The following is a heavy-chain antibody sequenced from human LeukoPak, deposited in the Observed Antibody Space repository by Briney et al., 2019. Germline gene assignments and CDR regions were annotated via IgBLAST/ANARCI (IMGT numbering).Heavy chain of an antibody. Sequence: SETLSLTCTVSGGSISSYYWSWIRQPPGKGLEWIGYIYYSGSTNYNPSLKSRVTISVDTSKNQFSLKLSSVTATDTAAYNCAGLQVRAMIVVVCDYWGQGTLVTVSS. D-gene: IGHD3-22*01. CDR1: GGSISSYY. CDR2: IYYSGST. V-gene: IGHV4-59*12. CDR3: AGLQVRAMIVVVCDY. J-gene: IGHJ4*02.